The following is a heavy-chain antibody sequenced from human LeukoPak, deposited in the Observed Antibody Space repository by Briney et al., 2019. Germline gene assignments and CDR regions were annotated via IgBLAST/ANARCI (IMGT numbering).Heavy chain of an antibody. J-gene: IGHJ4*02. CDR1: GYTFSGYY. Sequence: ASVKVSCKASGYTFSGYYLHWVRQAPGQGLEWMGWIKPNSGDTNHTQNFQGRVTMTRDTSISTAYMELSRLRSDDTAVYYCTTELWFGDLGAQGTLVTVSS. D-gene: IGHD3-10*01. CDR3: TTELWFGDL. V-gene: IGHV1-2*02. CDR2: IKPNSGDT.